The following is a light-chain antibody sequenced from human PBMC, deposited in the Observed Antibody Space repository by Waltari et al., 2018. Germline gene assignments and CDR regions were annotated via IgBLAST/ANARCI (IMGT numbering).Light chain of an antibody. CDR1: GLRSYY. Sequence: SSELTQDPAVSVAMGQKVTITRQGNGLRSYYASWYQQRPGQAPILIMYDKNNRPSGVPDRFSGSNSDNTASLTITGAQAEDEASYYCHSRDASGVGGSFGGGTKLTVL. V-gene: IGLV3-19*01. J-gene: IGLJ2*01. CDR3: HSRDASGVGGS. CDR2: DKN.